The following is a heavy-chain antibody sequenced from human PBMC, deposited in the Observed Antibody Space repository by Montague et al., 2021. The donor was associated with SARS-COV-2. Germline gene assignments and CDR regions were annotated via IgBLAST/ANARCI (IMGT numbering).Heavy chain of an antibody. CDR3: ARGGNLWDSSGYYREGYFYGMDV. CDR1: GFTFSSYR. Sequence: SQRLSCAASGFTFSSYRMNWVRQAPGKGLEWVSYISSSSTTIYYADSVKGRFTISRDNAKNSLYLQVNSLRAEDTVVYYCARGGNLWDSSGYYREGYFYGMDVWGQGTTVTVSS. CDR2: ISSSSTTI. J-gene: IGHJ6*02. V-gene: IGHV3-48*04. D-gene: IGHD3-22*01.